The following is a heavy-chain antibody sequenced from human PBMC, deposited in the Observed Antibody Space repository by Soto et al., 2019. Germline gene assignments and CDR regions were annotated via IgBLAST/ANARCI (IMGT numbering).Heavy chain of an antibody. CDR2: IYYSGST. CDR1: AGSMSSIGYY. J-gene: IGHJ4*02. Sequence: SETLSLTCTVSAGSMSSIGYYWAWVRQPPGKGLEWIGSIYYSGSTYYNPSLKSRVTISVDTSKNQFSLKLTSVTASDTAVYYCARDKITGLFDYWGQGTLVTVSS. CDR3: ARDKITGLFDY. D-gene: IGHD2-8*02. V-gene: IGHV4-39*07.